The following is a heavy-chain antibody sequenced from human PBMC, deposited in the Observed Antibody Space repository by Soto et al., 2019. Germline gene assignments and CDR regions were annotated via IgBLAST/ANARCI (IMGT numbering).Heavy chain of an antibody. J-gene: IGHJ4*02. CDR2: ISSTTNYI. V-gene: IGHV3-21*01. Sequence: EVQLVESGGGLVKPGGSLRLSCAASGLTFTRYSMNWVRQAPGKGLEGVSSISSTTNYIYYGDSMKGRFTISRDNAKKSLYLEMNSLRAEDTAVYYCARESEDLTSNFDYWGQGTLVTVSS. CDR1: GLTFTRYS. CDR3: ARESEDLTSNFDY.